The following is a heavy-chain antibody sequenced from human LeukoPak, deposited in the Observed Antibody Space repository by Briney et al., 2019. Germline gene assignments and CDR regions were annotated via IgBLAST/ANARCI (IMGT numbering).Heavy chain of an antibody. V-gene: IGHV3-23*01. CDR3: AKHSAQRSVDIVATMGV. CDR1: GLTFSSYA. CDR2: ISGSGGST. D-gene: IGHD5-12*01. J-gene: IGHJ4*02. Sequence: PGGSLRLSCAVSGLTFSSYAMSWVRQAAAKGREWVSSISGSGGSTYYADSVKSRFTISRDNSKNPLYLQMNSLRAEDTAVYYCAKHSAQRSVDIVATMGVWGQGTLVTVSS.